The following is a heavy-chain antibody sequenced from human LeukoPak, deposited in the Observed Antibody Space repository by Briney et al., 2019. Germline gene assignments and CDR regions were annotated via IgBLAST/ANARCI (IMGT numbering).Heavy chain of an antibody. D-gene: IGHD2-2*01. Sequence: PSETLSLICTVSGGSINNSPYYWVWVRQPPGKGLEWIGNIYYSGSTYYTPSLKSRVTISVDTSKNQFSLKVSSVTAADTAVYYCARASLGYCSSTSCYEPGDAFDIWGQGTMVTVSS. CDR2: IYYSGST. CDR1: GGSINNSPYY. CDR3: ARASLGYCSSTSCYEPGDAFDI. V-gene: IGHV4-39*01. J-gene: IGHJ3*02.